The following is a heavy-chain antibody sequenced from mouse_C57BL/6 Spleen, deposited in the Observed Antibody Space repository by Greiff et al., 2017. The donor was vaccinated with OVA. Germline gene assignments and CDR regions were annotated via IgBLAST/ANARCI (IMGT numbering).Heavy chain of an antibody. V-gene: IGHV10-1*01. CDR1: GFSFNTYA. Sequence: EVMLVESGGGLVQPKGSLKLSCAASGFSFNTYAMNWVRQAPGKGLEWVARIRSKSNNYATYYADSVKDRFTISRDDSESMLYLQMNNLKTEDTAMYYCARQPPYAMDYWGQGTSVTVSS. CDR2: IRSKSNNYAT. J-gene: IGHJ4*01. CDR3: ARQPPYAMDY.